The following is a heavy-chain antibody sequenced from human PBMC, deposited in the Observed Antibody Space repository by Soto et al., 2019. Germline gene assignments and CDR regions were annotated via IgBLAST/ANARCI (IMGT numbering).Heavy chain of an antibody. V-gene: IGHV4-4*02. CDR3: VGNGYYCLDH. D-gene: IGHD3-3*01. CDR1: SGSISNDNW. CDR2: IYHSGST. Sequence: QVQLQESGPGLVKPSGTLSLTCAVSSGSISNDNWWSWVRQAPGKGLEWIGEIYHSGSTNYNPSLKSRVTISVDRSKNQFSLKLSSVTAADTAVYYCVGNGYYCLDHWGQGPLVTVSS. J-gene: IGHJ4*02.